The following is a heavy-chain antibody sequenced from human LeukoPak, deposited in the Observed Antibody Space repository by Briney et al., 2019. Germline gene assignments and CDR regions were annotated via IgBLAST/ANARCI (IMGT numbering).Heavy chain of an antibody. V-gene: IGHV4-34*01. D-gene: IGHD3-10*01. CDR2: INHSGST. Sequence: SETLSLTCAVYGGSFSGYYWSWIRQPPGKGLEWIGEINHSGSTNYNPSLKRRVTISVDTSKNQFSLKLSSVTAADTAVYYCARAPYYYGSGSYYPWGQGTLVTVSS. CDR1: GGSFSGYY. CDR3: ARAPYYYGSGSYYP. J-gene: IGHJ5*02.